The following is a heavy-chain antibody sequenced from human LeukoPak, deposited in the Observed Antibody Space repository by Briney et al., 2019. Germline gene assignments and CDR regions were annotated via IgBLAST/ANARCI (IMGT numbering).Heavy chain of an antibody. V-gene: IGHV3-7*01. Sequence: GGSLRLSCAASGFSFSIYWMTWVRQTPGKGLEWVANIKQDGSEKYYVDSVKGRFTISRDNAKNSLYLQMNSLRAEDTAVYYCARDLGYCSSTSCYRVNASDIWGQGTMVTVSS. CDR1: GFSFSIYW. D-gene: IGHD2-2*02. J-gene: IGHJ3*02. CDR3: ARDLGYCSSTSCYRVNASDI. CDR2: IKQDGSEK.